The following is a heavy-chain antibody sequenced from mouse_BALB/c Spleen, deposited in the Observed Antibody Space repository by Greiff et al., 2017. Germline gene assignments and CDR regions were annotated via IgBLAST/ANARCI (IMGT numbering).Heavy chain of an antibody. J-gene: IGHJ4*01. CDR1: GFTFSSYG. CDR2: ISSGGSYT. CDR3: ARHGEYYAMDY. Sequence: EVQRVESGGDLVKPGGSLKLSCAASGFTFSSYGMSWVRQTPDKRLEWVATISSGGSYTYYPDSVKGRFTISRDNAKNTLYLQMSCLKSEDTAMYYCARHGEYYAMDYWGQGTSVTVSS. V-gene: IGHV5-6*01.